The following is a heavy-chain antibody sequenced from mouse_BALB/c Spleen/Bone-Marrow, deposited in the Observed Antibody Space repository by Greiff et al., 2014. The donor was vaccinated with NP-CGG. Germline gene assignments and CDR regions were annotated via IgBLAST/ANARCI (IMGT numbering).Heavy chain of an antibody. V-gene: IGHV2-9*02. CDR2: IWAGGTT. D-gene: IGHD1-1*02. J-gene: IGHJ4*01. CDR3: ARDRGYGSGAMAC. Sequence: VQLQESGPGLVAPSQSLSITCTVSGFSLTNYGVHWVRQPPGKGLEWLGIIWAGGTTNYNSDLMAKVTMTEDKSKSQVFLKMSSLQTEDTAVYYCARDRGYGSGAMACWGQGTSVTVSA. CDR1: GFSLTNYG.